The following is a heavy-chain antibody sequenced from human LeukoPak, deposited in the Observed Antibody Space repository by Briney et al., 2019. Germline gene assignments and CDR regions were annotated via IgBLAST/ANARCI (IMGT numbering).Heavy chain of an antibody. CDR1: GFTFSSYW. CDR2: IKQDGSEK. D-gene: IGHD3-10*01. CDR3: ARERSYYGSGSYFYGMDV. Sequence: GGSLRLSCAASGFTFSSYWMSWVRQAPGKGLEWVANIKQDGSEKYYVDSVKGRFTISRDNAKNSLYLQMNSLRAEDTAVYYCARERSYYGSGSYFYGMDVWGQGTTVTVSS. J-gene: IGHJ6*02. V-gene: IGHV3-7*01.